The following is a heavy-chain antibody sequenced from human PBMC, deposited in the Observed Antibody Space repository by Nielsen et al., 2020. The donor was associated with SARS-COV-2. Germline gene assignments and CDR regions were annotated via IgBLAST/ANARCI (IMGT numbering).Heavy chain of an antibody. CDR2: IYPGDSDT. J-gene: IGHJ6*03. Sequence: GESLNISCTGSGYSFPTYWIGWVRQMPGKGLEWMGIIYPGDSDTRYSPSFQGQVTISADKSISTAYLQWSSLKASDTAKYYCARHTRSSSSFYYYNYMDVWGKGTTVTVSS. CDR3: ARHTRSSSSFYYYNYMDV. V-gene: IGHV5-51*01. CDR1: GYSFPTYW. D-gene: IGHD6-6*01.